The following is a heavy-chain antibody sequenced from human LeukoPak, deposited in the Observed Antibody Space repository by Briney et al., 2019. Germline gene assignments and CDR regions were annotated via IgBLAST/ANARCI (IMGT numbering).Heavy chain of an antibody. D-gene: IGHD1-26*01. CDR3: ALGGSYRPFDY. Sequence: KSGRSLRLSCAASGFTFSSYSMNWVRQAPGKGLEWVSSISSSSSYIYYADSVKGRFTISRDNAKNSLYLQMNSLRAEDTAVYYCALGGSYRPFDYWGQGTLVTVSS. V-gene: IGHV3-21*01. CDR2: ISSSSSYI. J-gene: IGHJ4*02. CDR1: GFTFSSYS.